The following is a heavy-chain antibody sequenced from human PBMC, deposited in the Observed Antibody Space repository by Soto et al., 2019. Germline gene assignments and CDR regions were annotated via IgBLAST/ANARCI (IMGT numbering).Heavy chain of an antibody. J-gene: IGHJ3*02. CDR3: ARVMDGDYLDAFDI. CDR2: IIPILGIA. Sequence: QVQLVQSGAEVKKPGSSVKVSCKASGGTFSSYTISWVRQAPGQGLEWMGRIIPILGIANYAQKFQGRVTITADKSTSTAYMELSSLRSEDTAVYYCARVMDGDYLDAFDIWGQGTMVTVSS. CDR1: GGTFSSYT. D-gene: IGHD4-17*01. V-gene: IGHV1-69*02.